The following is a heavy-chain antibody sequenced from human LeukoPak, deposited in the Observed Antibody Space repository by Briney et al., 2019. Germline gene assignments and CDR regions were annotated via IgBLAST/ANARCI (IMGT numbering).Heavy chain of an antibody. V-gene: IGHV1-18*01. Sequence: ASVKVSCKASVYTFTSYGISWVRQAPGQGLEWMGWISAYNGNTNYAQKLQGRVTMTTDTSTSTAYMELRSLRSDDTAVYYCARAAAMDGSGSYYSFFDYWGQGTLVTVSS. J-gene: IGHJ4*02. CDR2: ISAYNGNT. CDR3: ARAAAMDGSGSYYSFFDY. D-gene: IGHD3-10*01. CDR1: VYTFTSYG.